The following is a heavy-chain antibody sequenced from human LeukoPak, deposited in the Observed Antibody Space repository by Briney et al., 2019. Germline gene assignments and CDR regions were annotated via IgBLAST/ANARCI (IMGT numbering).Heavy chain of an antibody. Sequence: GASVKVSCKASGYTFTSYDINWVRQATGQGLEWMGWMNPNSGNTGYAQKFQGRVTMTRNTSISTAYMELSSLRSEDTAVYYCARGLRGLWFGELTRYYSDYWGQGTLVTVSS. CDR1: GYTFTSYD. D-gene: IGHD3-10*01. J-gene: IGHJ4*02. V-gene: IGHV1-8*01. CDR2: MNPNSGNT. CDR3: ARGLRGLWFGELTRYYSDY.